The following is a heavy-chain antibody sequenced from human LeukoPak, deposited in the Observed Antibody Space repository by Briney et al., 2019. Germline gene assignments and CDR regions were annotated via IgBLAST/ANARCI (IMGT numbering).Heavy chain of an antibody. D-gene: IGHD2-2*02. J-gene: IGHJ6*04. CDR3: ARRLLGYCSSTSCYMYYGMDV. V-gene: IGHV1-69*13. CDR1: GGTFSSYA. CDR2: IIPIFGTA. Sequence: SVKVSCKASGGTFSSYAISWVRQAPGQGLEWMGGIIPIFGTANYAQEFQGRVTITADESTSTAYMELSSLRSEDTAVYYCARRLLGYCSSTSCYMYYGMDVWGKGTTVTVSS.